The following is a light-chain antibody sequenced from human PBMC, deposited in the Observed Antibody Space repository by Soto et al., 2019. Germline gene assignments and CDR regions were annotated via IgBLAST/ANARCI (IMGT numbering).Light chain of an antibody. CDR3: QQYDSTVWT. J-gene: IGKJ1*01. Sequence: EIVLTQSPGTLSLSRGERATLSCRASQTVTSNYLAWYQQKPGQAPRLLIYAASSRATGVPDRFSGSGSGTDFTLTIRRLEPEDFAVYYCQQYDSTVWTFGQGTKVDIK. CDR1: QTVTSNY. CDR2: AAS. V-gene: IGKV3-20*01.